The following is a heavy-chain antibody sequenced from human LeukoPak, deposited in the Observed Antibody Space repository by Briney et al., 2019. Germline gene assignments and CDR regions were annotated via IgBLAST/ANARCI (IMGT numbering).Heavy chain of an antibody. D-gene: IGHD3-22*01. CDR3: AKDPYDYYDSSGYYYEPYFDY. V-gene: IGHV3-23*01. Sequence: GGSLRLSCAASGFTFSSYAMSWVRQAPGKGLEWVSVISGNGGSTYYADSVKGRFTISRDNSKNTLYLQMNSLRAEDTAVYYCAKDPYDYYDSSGYYYEPYFDYWGQGTLVTVSS. CDR2: ISGNGGST. J-gene: IGHJ4*02. CDR1: GFTFSSYA.